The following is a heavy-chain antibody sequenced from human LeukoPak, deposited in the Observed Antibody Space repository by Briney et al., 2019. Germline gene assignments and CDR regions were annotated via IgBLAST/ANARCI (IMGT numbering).Heavy chain of an antibody. CDR1: GYTFTGYY. Sequence: ASVKVSCKASGYTFTGYYMHWVRQAPGQGLEWMGWINPNSGGTNYAQKFQGRVTMTRDTSISTAYMELSRLRSDDTAVYYCATYYGPGIYYGIEYFNYWGRGTLVTVSS. J-gene: IGHJ4*02. CDR2: INPNSGGT. D-gene: IGHD3-10*01. CDR3: ATYYGPGIYYGIEYFNY. V-gene: IGHV1-2*02.